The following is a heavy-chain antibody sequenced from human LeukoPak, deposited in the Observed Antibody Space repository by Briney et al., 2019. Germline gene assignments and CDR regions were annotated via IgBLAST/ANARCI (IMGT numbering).Heavy chain of an antibody. D-gene: IGHD2-2*01. V-gene: IGHV3-23*01. CDR3: AKDIHHDIVVVPAPPYFDY. CDR2: INGSGGST. J-gene: IGHJ4*02. CDR1: GFTFSSYA. Sequence: PGGSLRLSCAASGFTFSSYAMSWVRQAPGKGLEWVSAINGSGGSTYYADSVKGRFTISRDNSKNTLYLQMNNLRAEDTAVYYCAKDIHHDIVVVPAPPYFDYWGQGTLVTVSS.